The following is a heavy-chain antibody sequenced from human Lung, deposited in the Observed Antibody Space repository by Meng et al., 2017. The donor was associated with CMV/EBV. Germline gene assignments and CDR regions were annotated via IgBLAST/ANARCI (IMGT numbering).Heavy chain of an antibody. J-gene: IGHJ4*02. CDR1: GYTFTSYY. D-gene: IGHD4-23*01. CDR3: ARVAGGGNSPFDY. Sequence: SVXVSXXASGYTFTSYYMHWVRQAPGQGLEWMGIINPSGGSTSYAQKFQGRVTMTRDTSTSTVHMELSSRRSEDTAVYYCARVAGGGNSPFDYWGQGTLVTVSS. V-gene: IGHV1-46*01. CDR2: INPSGGST.